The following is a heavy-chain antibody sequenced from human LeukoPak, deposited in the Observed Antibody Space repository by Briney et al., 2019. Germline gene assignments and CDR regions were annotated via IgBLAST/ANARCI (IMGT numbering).Heavy chain of an antibody. CDR2: ISSSSSTI. CDR3: ASPDPKVATPDRIDYYYGMDV. CDR1: GFTFSSYS. J-gene: IGHJ6*02. Sequence: GGSLRLSCAASGFTFSSYSMNWVRQAPGKGLEWVSYISSSSSTIYYADSVKGRFTISRDNAKNSLYLQMNSLRAEDTAVYYCASPDPKVATPDRIDYYYGMDVWGQGTTVTVSS. D-gene: IGHD5-12*01. V-gene: IGHV3-48*01.